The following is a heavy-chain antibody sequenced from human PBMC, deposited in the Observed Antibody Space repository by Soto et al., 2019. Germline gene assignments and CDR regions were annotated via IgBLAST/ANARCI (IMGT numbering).Heavy chain of an antibody. CDR3: SRCIQGHYYYGMDV. V-gene: IGHV1-18*01. CDR1: GCTFYSHS. D-gene: IGHD5-18*01. Sequence: QAQLVQSGAEVKKPGASVEDSCKASGCTFYSHSISWVRQAPGQGLEWMGRINADYGNAQYAQKFRGRVTLTTAKSTTTVYMELTNLRSDATAVYYCSRCIQGHYYYGMDVWGQGTTVTVSS. J-gene: IGHJ6*02. CDR2: INADYGNA.